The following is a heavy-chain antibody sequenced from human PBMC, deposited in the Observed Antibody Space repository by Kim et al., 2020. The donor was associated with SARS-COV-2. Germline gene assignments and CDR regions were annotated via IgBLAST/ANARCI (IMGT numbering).Heavy chain of an antibody. CDR3: AKDRCGGDCASHAGWFDP. Sequence: GGSLRLSCAASGFTFSTYGMHWVRQAPGKGLEWVAVIWFDGSNTYYGDSVEGRFTISRDSSKNTVYLQMNSLRLEDTAIYYCAKDRCGGDCASHAGWFDPWGQGTLVTVSS. CDR2: IWFDGSNT. J-gene: IGHJ5*02. D-gene: IGHD2-21*01. V-gene: IGHV3-33*06. CDR1: GFTFSTYG.